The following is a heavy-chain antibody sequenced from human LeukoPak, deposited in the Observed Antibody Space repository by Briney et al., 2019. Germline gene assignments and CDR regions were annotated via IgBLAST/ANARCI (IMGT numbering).Heavy chain of an antibody. CDR3: VRGPRIAVAAPYFDY. V-gene: IGHV4-39*07. J-gene: IGHJ4*02. CDR2: IYYSGST. CDR1: GGSISSSSYY. Sequence: SETLSLTCTVSGGSISSSSYYWGWIRQPPGKGLEWIGSIYYSGSTYYNPSLKSRVTISLDTSKNQFSLKLSSVTAADTAMYYCVRGPRIAVAAPYFDYWGQGTLVTVSS. D-gene: IGHD6-19*01.